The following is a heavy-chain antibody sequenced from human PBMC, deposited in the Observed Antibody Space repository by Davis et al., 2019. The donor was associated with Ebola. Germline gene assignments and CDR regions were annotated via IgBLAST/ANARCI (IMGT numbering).Heavy chain of an antibody. Sequence: GESLKISCAASGFTFSSYAMHWVHQAPGKGLEWVAVISYDGSNKYYADSVKGRFTISRDNSKNTLYLQMNSLRAEDTAVYYCAKLERGYWGQGTLVTVSS. D-gene: IGHD1-1*01. CDR1: GFTFSSYA. V-gene: IGHV3-30*18. CDR3: AKLERGY. CDR2: ISYDGSNK. J-gene: IGHJ4*02.